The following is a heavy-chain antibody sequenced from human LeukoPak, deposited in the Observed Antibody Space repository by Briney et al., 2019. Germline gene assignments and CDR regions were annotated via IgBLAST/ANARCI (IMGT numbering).Heavy chain of an antibody. CDR2: IYSGGST. J-gene: IGHJ4*02. D-gene: IGHD3-22*01. Sequence: PGGSLTLSCAASGFTLSSNYMSWVRQAPTKGLEWVSVIYSGGSTYYADSANAPFTTSRHNSKSTLNLQITSPRAEDTAVYYCARVAAGIYGSSGYYLRDFDYWGQGALVTLSS. V-gene: IGHV3-53*04. CDR1: GFTLSSNY. CDR3: ARVAAGIYGSSGYYLRDFDY.